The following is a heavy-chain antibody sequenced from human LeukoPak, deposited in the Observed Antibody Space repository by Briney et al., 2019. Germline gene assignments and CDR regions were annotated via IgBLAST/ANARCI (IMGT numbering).Heavy chain of an antibody. D-gene: IGHD6-13*01. CDR1: GFTFSSYS. CDR2: ISSSSSYI. J-gene: IGHJ4*02. V-gene: IGHV3-21*04. Sequence: GGSLRLSCAASGFTFSSYSMNWVRQAPGKGLEWVSSISSSSSYIYYADSVKGRFTISRDNSKNTLYLQMNSLRAEDTAVYYCAREGQQLGFDYWGQGTLVTVSA. CDR3: AREGQQLGFDY.